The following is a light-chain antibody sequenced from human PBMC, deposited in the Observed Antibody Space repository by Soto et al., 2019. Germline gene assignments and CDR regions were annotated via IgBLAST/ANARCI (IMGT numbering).Light chain of an antibody. CDR1: QSVSSN. CDR3: QQYNNWPLFT. J-gene: IGKJ3*01. Sequence: EIVMTQSPATLSVSPGERATLSCRASQSVSSNLAWYQQKPGQAPRLLIYGASTRATDIPARFSGSGSGTEFTLTISSLQSEDFAVYYCQQYNNWPLFTFGPGTKVEIK. CDR2: GAS. V-gene: IGKV3-15*01.